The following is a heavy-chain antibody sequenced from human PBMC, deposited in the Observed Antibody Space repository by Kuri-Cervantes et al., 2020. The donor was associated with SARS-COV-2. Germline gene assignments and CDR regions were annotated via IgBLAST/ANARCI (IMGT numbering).Heavy chain of an antibody. CDR1: GFTFSNYG. CDR2: IKQDGSEK. V-gene: IGHV3-7*01. J-gene: IGHJ4*02. D-gene: IGHD6-6*01. Sequence: GESLKISCAVSGFTFSNYGMNWVRQAPGKGLEWVANIKQDGSEKYYVDSVKGRFTISRDNAKNSLYLQMNSLRAEDTAVYYCARMYSSSSGYYFDYWGQGTLVTVSS. CDR3: ARMYSSSSGYYFDY.